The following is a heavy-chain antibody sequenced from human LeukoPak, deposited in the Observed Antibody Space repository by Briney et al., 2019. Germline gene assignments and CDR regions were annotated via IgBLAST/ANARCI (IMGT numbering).Heavy chain of an antibody. Sequence: EASVKVSCKASGYTFTSYAMHWVRQAPGQRLEWMGWINAGNGNTKYSQKFQGRVTITRDTSASTAYMELSSLRSEDTAVYYCARETAMVWFDPWGQGTLVTVSS. D-gene: IGHD5-18*01. CDR2: INAGNGNT. CDR1: GYTFTSYA. CDR3: ARETAMVWFDP. V-gene: IGHV1-3*01. J-gene: IGHJ5*02.